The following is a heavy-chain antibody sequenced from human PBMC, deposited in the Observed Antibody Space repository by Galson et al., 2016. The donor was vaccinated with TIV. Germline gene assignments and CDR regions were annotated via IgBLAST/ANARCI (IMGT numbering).Heavy chain of an antibody. D-gene: IGHD3-22*01. CDR3: ARQRLTMISRFES. CDR2: LYYSGST. V-gene: IGHV4-39*01. Sequence: ITSTYYYWGWIRQPPGKGLEWIGSLYYSGSTYYNPSLKSRVTISVDTSKNQFSLSLSSVTAADTAVFYCARQRLTMISRFESWGQGTQVTVSS. CDR1: ITSTYYY. J-gene: IGHJ4*02.